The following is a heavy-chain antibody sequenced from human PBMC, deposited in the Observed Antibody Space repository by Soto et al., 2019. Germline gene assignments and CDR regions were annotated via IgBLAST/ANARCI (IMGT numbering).Heavy chain of an antibody. V-gene: IGHV4-31*03. D-gene: IGHD3-10*01. Sequence: TLSFTCTVSAGSISSGGYYWSWIRQHPGKGLELIGYIYYSGSTYYNPSLKSRVTISVDTSKNQFSLKLSSVTAADTAVYYCARDYYGSGRIGMDVWGQGTTVTVS. J-gene: IGHJ6*02. CDR2: IYYSGST. CDR3: ARDYYGSGRIGMDV. CDR1: AGSISSGGYY.